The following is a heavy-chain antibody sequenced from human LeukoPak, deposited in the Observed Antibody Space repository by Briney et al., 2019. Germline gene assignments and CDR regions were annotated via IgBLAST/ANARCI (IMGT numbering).Heavy chain of an antibody. D-gene: IGHD1-26*01. V-gene: IGHV3-7*01. CDR3: ARDRLSGSYTFDY. CDR2: IKQDGSEK. J-gene: IGHJ4*02. CDR1: GFTFSSYC. Sequence: GGSLRLSCTASGFTFSSYCMSWVRQASGKGLEWVANIKQDGSEKYYVDSVKGRFTISRDNAKNSLYLQMNSLKAEDTSVYYCARDRLSGSYTFDYWGQGTLVTVSS.